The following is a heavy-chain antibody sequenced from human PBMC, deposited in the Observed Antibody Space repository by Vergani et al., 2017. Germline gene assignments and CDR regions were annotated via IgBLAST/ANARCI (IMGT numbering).Heavy chain of an antibody. J-gene: IGHJ4*02. Sequence: QVQLQQWGAGLLKPSETLSLTCAVYGGSFSGYYWSWIRQPPGKGLEWIGEINHRGSTNYNPSLKSRVTISVDTSKNQFSLKLSSVTSADTAGYYCARAPFFTMVRGIGRNYFDYWGQGTLVTVYS. CDR2: INHRGST. V-gene: IGHV4-34*01. CDR1: GGSFSGYY. D-gene: IGHD3-10*01. CDR3: ARAPFFTMVRGIGRNYFDY.